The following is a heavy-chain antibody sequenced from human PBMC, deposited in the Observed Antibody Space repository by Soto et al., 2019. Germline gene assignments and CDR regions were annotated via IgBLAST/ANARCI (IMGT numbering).Heavy chain of an antibody. Sequence: PGESLKISCKGSGYSFTSYWISWVRQMPGKGLEWMGRIDPSDSYTNYSPSFQGHVTISADKSISTAYLQWSSLKASDTAMYYCASRLATVTTYYYYGMDVWGQGTTVTVSS. J-gene: IGHJ6*02. CDR2: IDPSDSYT. CDR3: ASRLATVTTYYYYGMDV. D-gene: IGHD4-17*01. CDR1: GYSFTSYW. V-gene: IGHV5-10-1*01.